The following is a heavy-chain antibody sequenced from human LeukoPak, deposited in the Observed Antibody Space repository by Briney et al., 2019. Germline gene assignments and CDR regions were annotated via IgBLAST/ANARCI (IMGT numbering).Heavy chain of an antibody. D-gene: IGHD6-13*01. Sequence: ASVKVSFKASGYTFTGYYMHWVRQAPGQGLEWMGWINPNSGGTNYAQKFQGRVTMTRDTSISTAYMELSRLRSDDTAVYYCARVRSIIAAAAFDYWGQGTLVTVSS. CDR2: INPNSGGT. CDR3: ARVRSIIAAAAFDY. CDR1: GYTFTGYY. J-gene: IGHJ4*02. V-gene: IGHV1-2*02.